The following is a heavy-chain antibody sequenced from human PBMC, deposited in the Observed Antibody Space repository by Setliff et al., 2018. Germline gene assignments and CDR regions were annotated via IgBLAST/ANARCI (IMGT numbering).Heavy chain of an antibody. V-gene: IGHV1-18*01. Sequence: ASVKVSCKASGYTFTSSGISWVRQAPGQGLEWMGWISASNGNTNSAQKLQGRVTMTTDTSTSTAYMELRSLRSDDTAVYYCARDSPTVVTHIRAFDIWGQGTMVTVSS. D-gene: IGHD4-17*01. CDR1: GYTFTSSG. J-gene: IGHJ3*02. CDR3: ARDSPTVVTHIRAFDI. CDR2: ISASNGNT.